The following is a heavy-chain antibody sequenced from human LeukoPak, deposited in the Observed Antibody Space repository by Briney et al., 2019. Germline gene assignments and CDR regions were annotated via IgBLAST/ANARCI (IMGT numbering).Heavy chain of an antibody. Sequence: NPSETLSLTCTVSGGSISSSNYYWAWFRQPPGKGLEWIGTIYYSGGTYYNPSLKSRVTISVDTSKNQFSLKLTSVTAAGTAVYYCFSRFLEWLHINWSQGALVTVSS. CDR3: FSRFLEWLHIN. J-gene: IGHJ4*02. D-gene: IGHD3-3*01. V-gene: IGHV4-39*01. CDR1: GGSISSSNYY. CDR2: IYYSGGT.